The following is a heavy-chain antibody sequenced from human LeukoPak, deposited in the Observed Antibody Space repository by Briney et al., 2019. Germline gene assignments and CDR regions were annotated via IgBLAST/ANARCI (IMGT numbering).Heavy chain of an antibody. D-gene: IGHD6-6*01. CDR3: ARLPGASRPRYYFDY. J-gene: IGHJ4*02. CDR1: GYSISSGYY. Sequence: SEALSLTCAVSGYSISSGYYWGWIRQPPGKGLEWIGSIYHSGSTYYNPSLKSRVTISVDTSKNQFSLKLSSVTAADTAVYYCARLPGASRPRYYFDYWGQGTLVTVSS. V-gene: IGHV4-38-2*01. CDR2: IYHSGST.